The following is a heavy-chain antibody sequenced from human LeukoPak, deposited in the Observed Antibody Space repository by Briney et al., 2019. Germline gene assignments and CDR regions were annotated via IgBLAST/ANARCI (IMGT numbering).Heavy chain of an antibody. CDR1: GGSISSYY. Sequence: SETLSLTCTVSGGSISSYYGSWIRQPAGKGLEWIGRIYTSGSTNYNPSLKSRVTMSVDTSKNQFSLKLSSVTAADTAVYYCARDAPDVAVPNWFDPWGQGTLVTVSS. J-gene: IGHJ5*02. V-gene: IGHV4-4*07. CDR2: IYTSGST. CDR3: ARDAPDVAVPNWFDP. D-gene: IGHD2-2*01.